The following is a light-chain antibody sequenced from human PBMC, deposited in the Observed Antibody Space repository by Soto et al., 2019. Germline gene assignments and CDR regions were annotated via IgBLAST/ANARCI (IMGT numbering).Light chain of an antibody. CDR1: QSISSW. Sequence: DIQMTQSPSTLSASVGYHVTTICRASQSISSWLAWYQQKGGKAPKLVIYKATALETGVPSRFSGIGSGTESTLTISSLQPDDFTTYYGQQYSAFPWTFGQGTKGDIK. V-gene: IGKV1-5*03. CDR3: QQYSAFPWT. J-gene: IGKJ1*01. CDR2: KAT.